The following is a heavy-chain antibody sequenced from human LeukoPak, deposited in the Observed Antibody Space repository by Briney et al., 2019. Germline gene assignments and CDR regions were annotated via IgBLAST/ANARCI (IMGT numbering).Heavy chain of an antibody. CDR2: ISGSGGST. V-gene: IGHV3-23*01. J-gene: IGHJ4*02. Sequence: QTGGSLRLSCAASGFTFSSYAMSWVRQAPGKGLEWVSAISGSGGSTYYADSVKGRFTISRDNSKNTLYLQMNSLRAEDTAVYYRARLPAYCSSTSCYYDYWSQGTLVTVSS. D-gene: IGHD2-2*01. CDR1: GFTFSSYA. CDR3: ARLPAYCSSTSCYYDY.